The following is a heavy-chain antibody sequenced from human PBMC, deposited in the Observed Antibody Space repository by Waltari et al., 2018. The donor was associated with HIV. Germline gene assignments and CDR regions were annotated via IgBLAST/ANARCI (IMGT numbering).Heavy chain of an antibody. J-gene: IGHJ4*02. V-gene: IGHV4-39*01. D-gene: IGHD3-10*01. Sequence: QLQLQESGPGLVKPSETLSLTCSVSGGSRTSYSWGWIRQPPGKGLEWIGSLHYGGSTFYNSSLKSRLTISVDTSKNQFSLKLSSVTAADTAVYYCARHDPGTYYYFDYWGQGTLVTVSS. CDR3: ARHDPGTYYYFDY. CDR1: GGSRTSYS. CDR2: LHYGGST.